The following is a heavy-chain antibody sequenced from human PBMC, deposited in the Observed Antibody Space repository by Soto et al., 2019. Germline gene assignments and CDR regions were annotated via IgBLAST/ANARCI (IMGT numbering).Heavy chain of an antibody. D-gene: IGHD6-13*01. Sequence: GGSLRLSCAASGFTFSSYGMHWVRQAPGKGLEWVAVIWYDGSNKYYADSVKGRFTISRDNSKNTLYLQMNSLRAEDTAVYYCARDRGRAAAGSPTLNPWGQGTLVTVSS. CDR3: ARDRGRAAAGSPTLNP. V-gene: IGHV3-33*01. J-gene: IGHJ5*02. CDR1: GFTFSSYG. CDR2: IWYDGSNK.